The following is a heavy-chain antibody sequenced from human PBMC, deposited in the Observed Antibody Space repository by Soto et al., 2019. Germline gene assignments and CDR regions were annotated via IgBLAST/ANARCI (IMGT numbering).Heavy chain of an antibody. D-gene: IGHD1-26*01. CDR2: ISAYNANT. J-gene: IGHJ4*02. CDR1: GYTFTSYG. Sequence: QVQLVQSGAEVKKPGASVKVSCKASGYTFTSYGISWVRQAPGQGLEWMGWISAYNANTNYAQKLQGRVTMTTDTTPSPSYRELGSLKTDDTGVYFFARGRTGGTWDNWGQGTPVTLSS. V-gene: IGHV1-18*01. CDR3: ARGRTGGTWDN.